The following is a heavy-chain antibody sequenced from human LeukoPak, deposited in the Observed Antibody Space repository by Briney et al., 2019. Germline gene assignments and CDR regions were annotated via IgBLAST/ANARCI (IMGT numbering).Heavy chain of an antibody. CDR3: ALLAVASDFDY. D-gene: IGHD6-19*01. J-gene: IGHJ4*02. Sequence: GGSLRLACTASGFTFSPNWMHWVRQTPGKGLVWVSRISSDGRTTSYADSVKGRFTISRDNAKSSLYLQMNSLRVEDTAVYYCALLAVASDFDYWGQGALVTVSS. CDR2: ISSDGRTT. V-gene: IGHV3-74*01. CDR1: GFTFSPNW.